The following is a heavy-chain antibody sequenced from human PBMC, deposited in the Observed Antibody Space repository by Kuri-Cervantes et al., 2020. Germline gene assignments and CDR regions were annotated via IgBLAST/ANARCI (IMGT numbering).Heavy chain of an antibody. J-gene: IGHJ4*02. Sequence: ASVKVSCKASGYTFTGYYMHWVRQAPGQGLEWMGWINPNSGGTNYAQKLQGRVTMTTDTSTSTAYMELRSLRSDDTAVYYCARRYYGSGSYWEFDYWGQGTLVTVSS. CDR2: INPNSGGT. V-gene: IGHV1-2*02. CDR3: ARRYYGSGSYWEFDY. CDR1: GYTFTGYY. D-gene: IGHD3-10*01.